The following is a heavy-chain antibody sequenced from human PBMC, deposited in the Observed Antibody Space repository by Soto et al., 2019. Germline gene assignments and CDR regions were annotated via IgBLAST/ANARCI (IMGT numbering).Heavy chain of an antibody. Sequence: EVQLVESGGGLVQPGGSLRLSCAASGFRFSIYSMNWVRQAPGKGLEWSAYITGDTNRIEYADSVKGRFTISRDNAKNSVYLQMNSLRDEDTAVYYCARSVEGHFDYWGQGTVVTVSS. CDR2: ITGDTNRI. CDR3: ARSVEGHFDY. D-gene: IGHD6-19*01. CDR1: GFRFSIYS. V-gene: IGHV3-48*02. J-gene: IGHJ4*02.